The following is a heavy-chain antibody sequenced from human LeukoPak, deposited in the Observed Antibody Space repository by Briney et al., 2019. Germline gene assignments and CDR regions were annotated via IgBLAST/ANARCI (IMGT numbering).Heavy chain of an antibody. J-gene: IGHJ5*01. CDR2: INSGGSAV. CDR3: ARVGSRGDWFDY. D-gene: IGHD1-26*01. V-gene: IGHV3-48*01. CDR1: IFTFSTYN. Sequence: GGSLRLSCAASIFTFSTYNMLWARQTPGKGLEWLFYINSGGSAVHYADSVKDRFTFSRDNAKNSLYLQVNSLRVEDTGIYYCARVGSRGDWFDYWGQGTRVTVSS.